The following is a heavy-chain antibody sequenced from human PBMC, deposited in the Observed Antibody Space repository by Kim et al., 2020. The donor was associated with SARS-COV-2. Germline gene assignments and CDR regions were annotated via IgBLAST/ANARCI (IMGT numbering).Heavy chain of an antibody. D-gene: IGHD6-19*01. J-gene: IGHJ4*02. V-gene: IGHV7-4-1*02. CDR3: ARTGSSGWASDFDY. Sequence: AQGFTGRFVFSLDTSVSTAYLQISSLKAEDTAVYYCARTGSSGWASDFDYWGQGTLVTVSS.